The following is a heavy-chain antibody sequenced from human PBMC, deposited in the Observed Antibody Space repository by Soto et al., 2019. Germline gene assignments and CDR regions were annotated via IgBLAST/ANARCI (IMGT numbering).Heavy chain of an antibody. CDR2: ISSSGSTI. CDR1: GFTFSDYY. J-gene: IGHJ6*02. V-gene: IGHV3-11*01. CDR3: ARAELLWFGEHIYYYYGMDV. Sequence: VGSLRLSCAASGFTFSDYYMSWIRQAPGKGLEWVSYISSSGSTIYYADSVKGRFTISRDNAKNSLYLQMNSLRAEDTAVYYCARAELLWFGEHIYYYYGMDVWGQGTTVTVSS. D-gene: IGHD3-10*01.